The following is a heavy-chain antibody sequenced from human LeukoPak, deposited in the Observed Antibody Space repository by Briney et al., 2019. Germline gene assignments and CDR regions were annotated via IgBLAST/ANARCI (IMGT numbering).Heavy chain of an antibody. CDR3: ARGSDSSSRRGFAAFDI. D-gene: IGHD6-13*01. CDR2: IIPIFGTA. V-gene: IGHV1-69*05. Sequence: ASVKVSCKASGGTFSSYAISWVRQAPGQGLEWMGGIIPIFGTANYARKFQGRVTITTDESTSTAYMELSSLRSEDTAVYYCARGSDSSSRRGFAAFDIWGQGTMVTVSS. J-gene: IGHJ3*02. CDR1: GGTFSSYA.